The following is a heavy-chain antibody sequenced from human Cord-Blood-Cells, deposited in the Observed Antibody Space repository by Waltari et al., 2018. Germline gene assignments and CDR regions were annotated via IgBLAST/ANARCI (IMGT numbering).Heavy chain of an antibody. CDR3: ARHRYYYDSSGYCDY. D-gene: IGHD3-22*01. V-gene: IGHV5-51*01. CDR2: IYPGDSDT. Sequence: EVQLVQSGAEVKKPGESLKISCKGSGYSFTSYWIGWVRQMPGKGPEWMGIIYPGDSDTRYSPSFQGQVTISADKSISTAYLQWSSLKASDTAMYYCARHRYYYDSSGYCDYWGQGTLVTVSS. J-gene: IGHJ4*02. CDR1: GYSFTSYW.